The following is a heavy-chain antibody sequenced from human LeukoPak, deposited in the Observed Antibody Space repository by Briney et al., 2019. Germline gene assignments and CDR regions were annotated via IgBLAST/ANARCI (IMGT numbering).Heavy chain of an antibody. CDR3: ARGPRVVVVAASRYNWFDP. CDR1: GGTFSSYA. J-gene: IGHJ5*02. V-gene: IGHV1-2*02. CDR2: INPNSGGT. D-gene: IGHD2-15*01. Sequence: GASVKVSCKASGGTFSSYAISWVRQAPGQGLEWMGWINPNSGGTNYAQKFQGRVTMTRDTSISTAYMELSRLRSDDTAVYYCARGPRVVVVAASRYNWFDPWGQGTLVTVSS.